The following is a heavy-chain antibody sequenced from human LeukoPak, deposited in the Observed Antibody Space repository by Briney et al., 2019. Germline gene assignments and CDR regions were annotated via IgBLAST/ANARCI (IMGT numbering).Heavy chain of an antibody. CDR3: ARHHALYRYDFCSGYSDYYFDY. J-gene: IGHJ4*02. V-gene: IGHV4-30-2*03. CDR2: T. D-gene: IGHD3-3*01. Sequence: TNYSPSLKSRVTISLNTSKNQFSLKLSSVTAADTAVYYCARHHALYRYDFCSGYSDYYFDYWGQGTLVTVSS.